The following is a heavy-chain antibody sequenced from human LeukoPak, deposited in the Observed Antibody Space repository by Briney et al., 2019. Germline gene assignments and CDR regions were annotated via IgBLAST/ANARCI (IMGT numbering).Heavy chain of an antibody. CDR3: ATEVLIAAAGTEDVVWFDP. V-gene: IGHV4-39*07. Sequence: PSETLSLTCTVSGGSISSSSYYWGWIRQPPGKGLEWIGSIYYSGSTYYNPSLKSRVTISVDTSENQLSLKLSSVTAADTAMYYCATEVLIAAAGTEDVVWFDPWGQGTLVTVSS. CDR1: GGSISSSSYY. D-gene: IGHD6-13*01. J-gene: IGHJ5*02. CDR2: IYYSGST.